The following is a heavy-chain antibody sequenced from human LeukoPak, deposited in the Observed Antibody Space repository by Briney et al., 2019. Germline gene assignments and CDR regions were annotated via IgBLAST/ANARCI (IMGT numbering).Heavy chain of an antibody. J-gene: IGHJ4*02. V-gene: IGHV3-7*01. D-gene: IGHD3-16*01. CDR3: ARDLGPGLGEAFDY. CDR2: IKQDGSEK. CDR1: GFTFSSYW. Sequence: PGGSLRLSCAASGFTFSSYWMSWVRQAPGKGLEWVANIKQDGSEKYYVDSVKGRFTISRDNAKSSLYLQMNSLRAEDTAVYYCARDLGPGLGEAFDYWGQGTLVTVSS.